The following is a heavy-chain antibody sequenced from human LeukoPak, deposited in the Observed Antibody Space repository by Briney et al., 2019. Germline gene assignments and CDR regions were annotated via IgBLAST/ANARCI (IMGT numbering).Heavy chain of an antibody. D-gene: IGHD1-26*01. CDR2: SRNKANSYST. Sequence: GGSLRLSCAASGFTFSDHYMDWVRHAPGKGLEWVGRSRNKANSYSTEYAASVKGRFTISRDDSKNSLYLQMNSLKTEDTAVYYCAKISMGATETSDSWGQGALVTVSS. V-gene: IGHV3-72*01. J-gene: IGHJ5*01. CDR3: AKISMGATETSDS. CDR1: GFTFSDHY.